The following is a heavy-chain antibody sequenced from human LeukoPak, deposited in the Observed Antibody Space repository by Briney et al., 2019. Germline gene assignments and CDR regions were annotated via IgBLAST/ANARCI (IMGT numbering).Heavy chain of an antibody. CDR1: GFSLRTSGVG. Sequence: SGPTLVHPTQTLTLTYTFSGFSLRTSGVGVAWIRQPPGKDLEWLALIYWNDDQRYSPSLKSRLTITKNTSKNQVVLTMTNMDPVETATYYCPQEARIAAAGRGWFDPWGQGTLVTVSS. J-gene: IGHJ5*02. V-gene: IGHV2-5*01. CDR2: IYWNDDQ. CDR3: PQEARIAAAGRGWFDP. D-gene: IGHD6-13*01.